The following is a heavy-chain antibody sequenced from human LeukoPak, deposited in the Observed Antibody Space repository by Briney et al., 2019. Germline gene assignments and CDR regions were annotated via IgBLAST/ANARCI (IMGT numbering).Heavy chain of an antibody. D-gene: IGHD1-26*01. J-gene: IGHJ3*01. CDR3: ARSRIIGSIGFDDAFDV. CDR1: GGSISSGSYY. V-gene: IGHV4-61*02. Sequence: SQTLSLTCTVSGGSISSGSYYWSWIRQPAGKGLEWIGRIYTSGSTNYNPSLKSRVTISVDTSKNQFSLKLSSVTAADTAVYFCARSRIIGSIGFDDAFDVWGQGTMVTVSS. CDR2: IYTSGST.